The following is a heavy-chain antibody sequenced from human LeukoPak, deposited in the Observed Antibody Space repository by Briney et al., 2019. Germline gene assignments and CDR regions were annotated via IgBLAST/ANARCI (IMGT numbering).Heavy chain of an antibody. J-gene: IGHJ5*02. CDR3: ARGSDFWSGRNWFDP. Sequence: GGSLRLSCAASGFTFSSYAMHWVRQAPGKGLEWVAVISYDGSNKYYADSVKGRFTISRDNSKNTLYLQMNSLRAEDTAVYYCARGSDFWSGRNWFDPWGQGTLVTVSS. D-gene: IGHD3-3*01. V-gene: IGHV3-30-3*01. CDR1: GFTFSSYA. CDR2: ISYDGSNK.